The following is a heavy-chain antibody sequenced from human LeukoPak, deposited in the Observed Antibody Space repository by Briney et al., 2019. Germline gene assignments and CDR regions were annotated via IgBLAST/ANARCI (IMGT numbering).Heavy chain of an antibody. CDR1: GYTFSSYD. CDR2: MNPNSGKT. CDR3: TRSVRRGSIDY. J-gene: IGHJ4*02. Sequence: ASVKVSCKASGYTFSSYDINWVRQATGQGLEWMGWMNPNSGKTGYAQKFQGRVTMTRSTSISTAYMELSSLRSEDTAVYYCTRSVRRGSIDYWGPGTLVTVSS. D-gene: IGHD5-12*01. V-gene: IGHV1-8*01.